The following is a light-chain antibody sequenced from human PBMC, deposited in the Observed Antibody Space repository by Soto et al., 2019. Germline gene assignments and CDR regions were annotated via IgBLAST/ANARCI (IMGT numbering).Light chain of an antibody. Sequence: SRLSQSPSFLSASVGDSVTITCRGRHVIFSYLAWYQQRPGKAPKLLIYGASTLHSGVPSRFSGSGSGKEFTLTISKLKAEDFATYYCQQFNISPHTFGQGTRLEIK. CDR2: GAS. CDR1: HVIFSY. J-gene: IGKJ5*01. V-gene: IGKV1-9*01. CDR3: QQFNISPHT.